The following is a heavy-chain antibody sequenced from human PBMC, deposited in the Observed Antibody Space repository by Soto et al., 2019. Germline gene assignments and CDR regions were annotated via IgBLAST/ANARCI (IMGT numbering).Heavy chain of an antibody. CDR3: ARARYSSSSGFDY. D-gene: IGHD6-6*01. CDR2: ISSSSSYI. CDR1: GFTFSSYS. J-gene: IGHJ4*02. Sequence: LSLTCAASGFTFSSYSMNWVRQAPGKGLEWVSSISSSSSYIYYAYSVKGRFTISRDNAKNSLYLQMNSLRAEDTAVYYCARARYSSSSGFDYWGQGTLVTVSS. V-gene: IGHV3-21*01.